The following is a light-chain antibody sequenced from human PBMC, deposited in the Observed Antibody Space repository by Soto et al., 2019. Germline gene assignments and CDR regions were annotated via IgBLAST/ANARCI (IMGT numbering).Light chain of an antibody. J-gene: IGLJ1*01. V-gene: IGLV1-40*01. Sequence: QSVLTQPPSVSGAPGQRVTISCTGSSSNIGAGYDVHWYQQLPGTAPKLLIYGNSNRPSGVPDRFSGSKSGTSASLAITGLQAEDEADYYCQSYDSSRGVFGTGTKVT. CDR3: QSYDSSRGV. CDR1: SSNIGAGYD. CDR2: GNS.